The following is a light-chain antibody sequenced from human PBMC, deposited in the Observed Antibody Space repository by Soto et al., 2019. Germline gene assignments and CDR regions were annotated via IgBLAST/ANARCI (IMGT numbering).Light chain of an antibody. CDR3: QQSYTIPLT. V-gene: IGKV1-39*01. CDR2: DAS. CDR1: QIIGSY. J-gene: IGKJ4*01. Sequence: DIQMTQSPSSLSASVGDRVTITCRASQIIGSYLNWYQHKPGEAPKRLIYDASSFQSGVPSRFSGSGSGTDFTLTISSLQPEDFATYYGQQSYTIPLTFGGGTKVEIK.